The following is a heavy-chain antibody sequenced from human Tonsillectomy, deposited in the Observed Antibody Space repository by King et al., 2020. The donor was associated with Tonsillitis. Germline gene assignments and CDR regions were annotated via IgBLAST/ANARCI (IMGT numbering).Heavy chain of an antibody. V-gene: IGHV3-30-3*01. D-gene: IGHD2-21*01. CDR3: ARDHSPEDWYFDL. CDR1: GFIFSNYA. Sequence: VQLVESGGGVVQPGRSLRLSCAASGFIFSNYAMHWVRQPPGMGLEWVAVISYDGTNKYYADSVPGRFTISRDNSKNTLYLQITSLRADDTAVYYCARDHSPEDWYFDLWGRGTLVTVSS. CDR2: ISYDGTNK. J-gene: IGHJ2*01.